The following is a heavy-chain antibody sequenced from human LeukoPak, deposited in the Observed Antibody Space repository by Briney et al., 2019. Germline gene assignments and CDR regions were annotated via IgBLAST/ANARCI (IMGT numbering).Heavy chain of an antibody. CDR2: IYYTGTT. CDR3: ARHDPVGHFLRGMYV. Sequence: SETLSLTCAVSGGSISGFFWSWSRQPPGKGLEWIGYIYYTGTTIYNPSLRSRVTMSVDVSKNQFSLDLTSVTAADTAVYYCARHDPVGHFLRGMYVWGQGTTVTVSS. V-gene: IGHV4-59*08. CDR1: GGSISGFF. D-gene: IGHD2/OR15-2a*01. J-gene: IGHJ6*02.